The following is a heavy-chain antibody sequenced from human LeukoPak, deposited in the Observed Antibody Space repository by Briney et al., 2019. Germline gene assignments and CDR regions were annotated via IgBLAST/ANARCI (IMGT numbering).Heavy chain of an antibody. CDR3: ARPLAAAGTDQAFDY. CDR1: GASITRYY. Sequence: SETLSLTCSVSGASITRYYWTWIRQPVGKGLEWFGRLYTNGTVDYNPSLRSRVTMSRDTSRNQLSLRLTSVTAADTAVYYCARPLAAAGTDQAFDYWGQGILVTVSS. CDR2: LYTNGTV. J-gene: IGHJ4*02. V-gene: IGHV4-4*07. D-gene: IGHD6-13*01.